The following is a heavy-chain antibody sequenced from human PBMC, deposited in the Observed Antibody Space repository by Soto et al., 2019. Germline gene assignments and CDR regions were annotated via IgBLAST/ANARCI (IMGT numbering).Heavy chain of an antibody. CDR2: IWYDGSNK. CDR3: AREPTPRITIFGERGY. CDR1: GFTFSSYG. J-gene: IGHJ4*02. D-gene: IGHD3-3*01. V-gene: IGHV3-33*01. Sequence: QVQLVESGGGVVQPGRSLRLSCAASGFTFSSYGMHWVRQAPGKGLEWVAVIWYDGSNKYYADSVKGRFTISRDNSKNTLYLQMNSLRAEDTAVYYCAREPTPRITIFGERGYWGQGTLVTVSS.